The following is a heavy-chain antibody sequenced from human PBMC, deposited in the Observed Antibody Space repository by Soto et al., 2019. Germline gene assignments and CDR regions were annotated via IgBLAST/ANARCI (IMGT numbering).Heavy chain of an antibody. CDR3: EKVRICSGGDCYCIDY. V-gene: IGHV3-23*01. D-gene: IGHD2-15*01. CDR1: GFTLDNYA. J-gene: IGHJ4*02. Sequence: PGGSLRLSCAASGFTLDNYAMTWVRQAPGKGLEWVSAISGTDGSTYYADTVKGRFTISRDNSKNTLYLQMNSLRAEDTSIYYREKVRICSGGDCYCIDYWGQRYLVTVSS. CDR2: ISGTDGST.